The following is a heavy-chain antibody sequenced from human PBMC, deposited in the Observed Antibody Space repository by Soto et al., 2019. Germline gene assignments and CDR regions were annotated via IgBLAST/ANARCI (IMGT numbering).Heavy chain of an antibody. J-gene: IGHJ6*02. CDR1: GGSISSYY. CDR2: IYTSGST. Sequence: QVQLQESGPGLVKPSETLSLTCTVSGGSISSYYWSWIRQPAGKGLEWIGRIYTSGSTNYNPSLKSRVTMSVDTSKNQFSLKLSSVTAADTAVYYCARDARTIFGVAADGHYYYGMDVWGQGTTVTVSS. D-gene: IGHD3-3*01. V-gene: IGHV4-4*07. CDR3: ARDARTIFGVAADGHYYYGMDV.